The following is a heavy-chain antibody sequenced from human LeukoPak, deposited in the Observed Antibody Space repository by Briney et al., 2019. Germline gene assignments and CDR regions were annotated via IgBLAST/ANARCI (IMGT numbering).Heavy chain of an antibody. CDR1: GFMFSSYA. D-gene: IGHD3-22*01. V-gene: IGHV3-23*01. Sequence: GGSLRLSCAASGFMFSSYAMSWVRQAPGKGLEWVSGISGSGGNTYYADSVKGRFTISRDNSKNTLHLQMNSLRAEDTAVYYCAKAVGPYYYDSSGYYKSYYFDYWGQGTLVTVSS. CDR3: AKAVGPYYYDSSGYYKSYYFDY. CDR2: ISGSGGNT. J-gene: IGHJ4*02.